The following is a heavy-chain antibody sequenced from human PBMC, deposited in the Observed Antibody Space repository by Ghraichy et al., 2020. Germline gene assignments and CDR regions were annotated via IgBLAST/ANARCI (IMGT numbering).Heavy chain of an antibody. D-gene: IGHD4-23*01. CDR3: ARDGRWYYGMDV. Sequence: GGSLRLSCAASGFTFYNYAMNWVRQAPGKGLEWVSYIISSSNTIYYADSVKGRFTISRDNAKNSLYLQMNSLRDEDTAVYYCARDGRWYYGMDVWGQGTTVTVSS. V-gene: IGHV3-48*02. CDR1: GFTFYNYA. J-gene: IGHJ6*02. CDR2: IISSSNTI.